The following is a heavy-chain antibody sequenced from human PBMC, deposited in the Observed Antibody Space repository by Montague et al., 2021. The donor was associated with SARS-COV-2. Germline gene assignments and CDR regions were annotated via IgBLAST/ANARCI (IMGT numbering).Heavy chain of an antibody. CDR3: VRPLWFGDSDYYFES. J-gene: IGHJ4*02. CDR2: IRLDGTST. Sequence: SLRLSCAASGFTFRSYWMHWVRQVPGRGLVWVSRIRLDGTSTHYAASVKGRFIISRDNAKNTLSLEMTNLRVDDTAIYFCVRPLWFGDSDYYFESWGQGTLVSVSS. CDR1: GFTFRSYW. D-gene: IGHD3-10*01. V-gene: IGHV3-74*01.